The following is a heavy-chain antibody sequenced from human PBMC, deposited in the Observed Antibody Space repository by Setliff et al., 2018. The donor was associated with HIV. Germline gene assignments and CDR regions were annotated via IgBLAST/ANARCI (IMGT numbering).Heavy chain of an antibody. V-gene: IGHV3-23*01. CDR2: ISGYGYST. CDR1: GFTFSDYY. Sequence: GGSLRLSCAASGFTFSDYYMSWIRQAPGKGLEWVSAISGYGYSTYYADSVKGRFTMSRDNSKNTLYLQMNSLRAEDTAVYHCAKAGSWDYYDSSGYYHFDNWGQGTLVTSPQ. J-gene: IGHJ4*02. D-gene: IGHD3-22*01. CDR3: AKAGSWDYYDSSGYYHFDN.